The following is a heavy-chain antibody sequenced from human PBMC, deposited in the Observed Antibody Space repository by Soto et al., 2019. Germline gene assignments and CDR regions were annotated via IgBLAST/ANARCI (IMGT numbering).Heavy chain of an antibody. V-gene: IGHV1-69*13. CDR1: GGTFSSYA. CDR3: ASDPASVVAATPI. J-gene: IGHJ4*02. Sequence: ASVKVSCKASGGTFSSYAISWVRQAPGQGLEWMGGIIPIFGTANYAQKFQGRVTITADESTSTAYMELSSLRSEDTAVYYCASDPASVVAATPIWGQGTLVTVSS. CDR2: IIPIFGTA. D-gene: IGHD2-15*01.